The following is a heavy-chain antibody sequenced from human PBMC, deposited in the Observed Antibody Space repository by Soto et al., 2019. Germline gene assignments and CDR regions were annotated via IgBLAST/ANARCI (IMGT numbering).Heavy chain of an antibody. Sequence: GGSLRLSCAASGFTFGSYWMSWVRQAPGKGLEWLATIKWDASEKKYVDSVKGRFTMSRDNAKNSLYLQMDSVRAEDTALYYRASPSPYGSGTSLIHYLDYLCHGTLVAVSS. CDR1: GFTFGSYW. CDR3: ASPSPYGSGTSLIHYLDY. J-gene: IGHJ4*01. V-gene: IGHV3-7*03. D-gene: IGHD3-10*01. CDR2: IKWDASEK.